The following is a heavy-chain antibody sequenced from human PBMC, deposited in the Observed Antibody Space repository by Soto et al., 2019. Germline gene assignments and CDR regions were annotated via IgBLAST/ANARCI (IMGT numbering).Heavy chain of an antibody. CDR2: MNPNSGNT. J-gene: IGHJ5*02. D-gene: IGHD3-10*01. Sequence: QVQLVQSGAEVKKPGASVKVSCKASGYTFTSYDINWVRQATGQGLEWMGWMNPNSGNTGYAQKFQGRVTMTRNTSISTAYMELSSLRPEDTAVYYCARDTVLLWFGELLYPNWFDPWGQGTLVTVSS. CDR3: ARDTVLLWFGELLYPNWFDP. CDR1: GYTFTSYD. V-gene: IGHV1-8*01.